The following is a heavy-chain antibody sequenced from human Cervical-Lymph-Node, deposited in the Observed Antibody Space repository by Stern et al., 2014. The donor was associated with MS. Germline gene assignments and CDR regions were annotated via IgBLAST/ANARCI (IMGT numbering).Heavy chain of an antibody. V-gene: IGHV1-58*01. J-gene: IGHJ4*02. CDR1: GFTFTSSA. CDR3: AAGSSSWYYFDY. Sequence: QLVQSGPEVKKPGTSVKVSCKASGFTFTSSAVQWVRQARGQRLEWIGWSGVGSGNTNYAQKFQERVTIPRDMSTSTAYMELSSLRSEDTAVYYCAAGSSSWYYFDYWGQGTLVTVSS. CDR2: SGVGSGNT. D-gene: IGHD6-13*01.